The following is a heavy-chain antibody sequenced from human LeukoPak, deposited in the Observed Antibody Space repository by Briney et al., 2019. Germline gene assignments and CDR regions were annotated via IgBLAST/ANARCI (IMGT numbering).Heavy chain of an antibody. CDR2: ISGTGGST. V-gene: IGHV3-23*01. CDR1: GFTFSSYA. CDR3: AKSEGVGASFYFYYGMDV. D-gene: IGHD1-26*01. J-gene: IGHJ6*02. Sequence: GGSLRLSCAASGFTFSSYAMNWVRQAPGKGLEWVSAISGTGGSTYSADSVKGRFTISRDNSKNTLYLQMNSLRAEDTAVFYCAKSEGVGASFYFYYGMDVWGQGTTVTVSS.